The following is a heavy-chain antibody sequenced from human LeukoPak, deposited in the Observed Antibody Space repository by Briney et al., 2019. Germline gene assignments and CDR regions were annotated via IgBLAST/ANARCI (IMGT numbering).Heavy chain of an antibody. V-gene: IGHV3-7*04. CDR1: GFTFSGYW. Sequence: GGSLRLSCAASGFTFSGYWMSWVRQAPGKGLEWVANINRDGNEKNYVDSVKGRFTISRDNAKNSLSLQLDSLRVEDTAVYYCAREVPGVMVAFDLWGQGTMVTVSP. J-gene: IGHJ3*01. CDR3: AREVPGVMVAFDL. CDR2: INRDGNEK. D-gene: IGHD2-2*01.